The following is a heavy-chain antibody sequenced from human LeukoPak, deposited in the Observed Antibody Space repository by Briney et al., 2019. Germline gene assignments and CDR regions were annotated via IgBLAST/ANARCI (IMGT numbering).Heavy chain of an antibody. D-gene: IGHD2-2*01. CDR1: GGSISSGDYY. Sequence: SQTLSLTCTVSGGSISSGDYYWSWIRQPPGKGLEWIGYIYYSGSTYYNPSLKSRVTISVDTSKNQFSLKLSSVTAAGTAVYYCARVVPAAVTPDYWGQGTLVTVSS. J-gene: IGHJ4*02. CDR2: IYYSGST. V-gene: IGHV4-30-4*08. CDR3: ARVVPAAVTPDY.